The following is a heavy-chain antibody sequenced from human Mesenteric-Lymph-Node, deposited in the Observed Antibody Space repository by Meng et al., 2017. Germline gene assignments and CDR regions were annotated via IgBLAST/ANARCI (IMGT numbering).Heavy chain of an antibody. CDR2: ISSSGSLI. Sequence: GGSLRLSCAVSGFTLKNYEMNWVRQAPGKGLEWLSYISSSGSLIYYADSVKGRFTISRDNAKQSLYLQMNSLRDEDTATYYCVRSYSSGWFDFWGQGTLVTVSS. V-gene: IGHV3-48*03. CDR3: VRSYSSGWFDF. J-gene: IGHJ5*01. CDR1: GFTLKNYE. D-gene: IGHD6-19*01.